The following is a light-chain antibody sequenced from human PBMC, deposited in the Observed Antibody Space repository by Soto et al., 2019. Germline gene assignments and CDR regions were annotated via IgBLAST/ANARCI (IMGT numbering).Light chain of an antibody. CDR3: ISYTATNTLV. Sequence: QSALTQPASVSGSPGQSITISCTGTSSDVGGYDFVSWYQQHPGKAPKLMIYEVKNRPSGVSIRFSGSKSGNTASLTISGLQTDDEADYYCISYTATNTLVIGGGTKVTVL. V-gene: IGLV2-14*01. J-gene: IGLJ2*01. CDR1: SSDVGGYDF. CDR2: EVK.